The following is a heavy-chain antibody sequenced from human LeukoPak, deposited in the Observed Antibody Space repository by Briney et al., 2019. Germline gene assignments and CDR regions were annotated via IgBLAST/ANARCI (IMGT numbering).Heavy chain of an antibody. CDR1: GFTFSSYA. CDR2: ISGSGGST. D-gene: IGHD5-24*01. J-gene: IGHJ4*02. Sequence: GGSLRLSCAASGFTFSSYAMSWVRQAPGKGLEWVSAISGSGGSTYYADSVKGRFTISRDNSKNKLYLQMNSLRAEDTAVYYCAKTRRREGLNWWGQGTLVTVSS. CDR3: AKTRRREGLNW. V-gene: IGHV3-23*01.